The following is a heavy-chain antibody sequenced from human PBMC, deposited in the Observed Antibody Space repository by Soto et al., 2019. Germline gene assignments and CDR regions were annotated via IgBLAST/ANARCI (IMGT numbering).Heavy chain of an antibody. CDR3: ARKPRSCVAFDI. CDR2: INPNSGGT. Sequence: ASLKVSCKASGYTFTGYYMHWVRQAPGQGLEWMGWINPNSGGTNYAQKFQGRVTMTRDTSIGTAYMELSRLRSDDTAVYYCARKPRSCVAFDIWGQGTMVTVSS. V-gene: IGHV1-2*02. J-gene: IGHJ3*02. CDR1: GYTFTGYY.